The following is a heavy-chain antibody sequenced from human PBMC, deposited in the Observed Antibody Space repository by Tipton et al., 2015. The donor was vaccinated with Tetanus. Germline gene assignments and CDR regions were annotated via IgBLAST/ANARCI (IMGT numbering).Heavy chain of an antibody. V-gene: IGHV4-61*03. J-gene: IGHJ5*02. CDR1: GGSLRDGDHY. CDR3: AILPKHWLAPRGAP. Sequence: TLSLTCTVSGGSLRDGDHYWSWIRQPPGKGLEWLAYISSSGSTNSNYSLKSRIPISRDTSKNRFSLNISSVTAADTAVYYCAILPKHWLAPRGAPWGQGILVTVSS. D-gene: IGHD6-19*01. CDR2: ISSSGST.